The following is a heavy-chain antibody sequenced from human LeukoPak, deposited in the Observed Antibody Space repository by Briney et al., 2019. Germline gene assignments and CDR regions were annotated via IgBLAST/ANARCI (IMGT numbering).Heavy chain of an antibody. Sequence: TSETLSLTCTVSGGSISSYYWSWIRQPPGKGLEWIGYIYYSGSTNYNPSLKSRVTISVDTSKNQFSLKLSSVTAADTAVYYCARVGAVAAPSAAFDIWGQGTMVTVSS. CDR2: IYYSGST. CDR1: GGSISSYY. J-gene: IGHJ3*02. D-gene: IGHD6-19*01. CDR3: ARVGAVAAPSAAFDI. V-gene: IGHV4-59*08.